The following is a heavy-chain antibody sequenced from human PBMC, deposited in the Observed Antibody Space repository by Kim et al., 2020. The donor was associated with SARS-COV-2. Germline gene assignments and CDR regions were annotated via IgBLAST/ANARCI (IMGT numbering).Heavy chain of an antibody. V-gene: IGHV4-59*01. CDR2: SGNT. CDR3: ARMYDYAPY. Sequence: SGNTNYNPSRKSRVTMSLDTSRNQFSLKLRSVTAADTAVYYCARMYDYAPYWGQGALVTVSS. J-gene: IGHJ4*02. D-gene: IGHD2-2*01.